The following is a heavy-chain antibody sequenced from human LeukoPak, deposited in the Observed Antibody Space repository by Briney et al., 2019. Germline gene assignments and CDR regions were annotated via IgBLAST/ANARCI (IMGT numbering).Heavy chain of an antibody. CDR2: IKQDGSEK. CDR3: ARESSSYA. V-gene: IGHV3-7*01. CDR1: GFTFSSYS. D-gene: IGHD1-26*01. J-gene: IGHJ5*02. Sequence: PGGSLRLSCAASGFTFSSYSMSWVRQAPGKGLEWVANIKQDGSEKYYVDSVKGRFTISRDNAKNSLYLQMNSLRAEDTAVYYCARESSSYAWGQGTLVTVSS.